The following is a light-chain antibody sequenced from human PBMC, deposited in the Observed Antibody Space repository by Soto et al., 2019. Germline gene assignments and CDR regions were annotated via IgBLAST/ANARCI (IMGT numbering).Light chain of an antibody. CDR1: QHIGNY. Sequence: DIVLTQSPDTLSLSPGERATLSCRASQHIGNYLLWFQQKPGQAPRLLIYDASNRASGIPASFSGSGSGTEFALTISSLETEDFAVYFCHHRSKWPYTFGQGTKVEIK. CDR3: HHRSKWPYT. V-gene: IGKV3-11*01. CDR2: DAS. J-gene: IGKJ2*01.